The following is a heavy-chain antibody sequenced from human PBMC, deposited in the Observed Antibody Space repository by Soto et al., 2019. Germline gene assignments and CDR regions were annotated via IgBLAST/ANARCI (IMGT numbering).Heavy chain of an antibody. J-gene: IGHJ4*02. Sequence: PGGSLRLSCAASGFTFGDYYMSWIRQAPGKGLEWVSYISSSSSYTNYADSVKGRFTISRDNAKNSLYLQMNSLRAEDTAVYYCARGHDTMIVFPFGYWGQGTLVTVSS. D-gene: IGHD3-22*01. CDR3: ARGHDTMIVFPFGY. CDR1: GFTFGDYY. CDR2: ISSSSSYT. V-gene: IGHV3-11*06.